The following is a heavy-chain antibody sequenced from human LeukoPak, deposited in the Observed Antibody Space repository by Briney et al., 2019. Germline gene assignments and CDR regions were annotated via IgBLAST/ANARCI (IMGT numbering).Heavy chain of an antibody. CDR1: GFTVSSNY. Sequence: GGSLRLSCAASGFTVSSNYMSWVRQAPGRGLEGVSVIYSGGSTYYADSVKGRFTISRDNSKNTLYLQMNSLRAEDTAVYYCARGYCSGGSCRRTPFDYWGQGTLVTVSS. CDR2: IYSGGST. V-gene: IGHV3-66*01. J-gene: IGHJ4*02. CDR3: ARGYCSGGSCRRTPFDY. D-gene: IGHD2-15*01.